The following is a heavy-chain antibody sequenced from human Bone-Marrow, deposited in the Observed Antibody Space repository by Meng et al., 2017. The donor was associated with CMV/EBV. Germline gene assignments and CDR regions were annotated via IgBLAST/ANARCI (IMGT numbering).Heavy chain of an antibody. CDR3: ARGYYYDSSGYLVHTSSFDY. Sequence: LSLTCAASGFTFRSYSMNWVRQAPGKGLEWVSYISSSSSTIYCADSVKGRFTISRDNAKNSLYLQMNSLRAEDTAVYYCARGYYYDSSGYLVHTSSFDYWGQGTLVTVSS. CDR1: GFTFRSYS. D-gene: IGHD3-22*01. CDR2: ISSSSSTI. J-gene: IGHJ4*02. V-gene: IGHV3-48*04.